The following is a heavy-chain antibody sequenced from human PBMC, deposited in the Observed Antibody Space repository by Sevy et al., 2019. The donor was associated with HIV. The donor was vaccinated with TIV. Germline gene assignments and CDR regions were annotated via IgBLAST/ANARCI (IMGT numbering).Heavy chain of an antibody. CDR1: VFSFSSYS. CDR3: ARDDHWAFDY. V-gene: IGHV3-48*01. D-gene: IGHD7-27*01. Sequence: GGSLRLSCVTSVFSFSSYSMNWVRQAPGKGLEWVSYISSSSGTIRYADSVKGRLTISRDNAKNSLFLQMNSLRAEDTAVYYCARDDHWAFDYWGQGALVTVSS. CDR2: ISSSSGTI. J-gene: IGHJ4*02.